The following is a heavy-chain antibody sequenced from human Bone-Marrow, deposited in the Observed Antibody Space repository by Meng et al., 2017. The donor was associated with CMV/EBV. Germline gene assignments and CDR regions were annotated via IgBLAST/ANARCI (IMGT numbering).Heavy chain of an antibody. V-gene: IGHV1-2*02. CDR3: ARAYCGDNCPPGGY. D-gene: IGHD2-21*01. CDR1: GYTFTNYY. CDR2: INPKSGGT. J-gene: IGHJ4*02. Sequence: ASVKVSCKGSGYTFTNYYIYWMRQAPGQGLEWVGWINPKSGGTRYAQTFQGRVTLTRDTAISTVYMELGSLTSDDTAVYYCARAYCGDNCPPGGYWGQGTLVTVSS.